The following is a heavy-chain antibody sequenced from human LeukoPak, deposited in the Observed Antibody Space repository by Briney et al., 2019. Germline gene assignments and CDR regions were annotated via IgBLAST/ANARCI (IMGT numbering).Heavy chain of an antibody. Sequence: GGSLRLSCVASGFVFSDYAMTWVRQAPGKGLEWVSVMSGYTGYKYYADSVKGRFTISRDNSKNTVYLQMNSLRAEDTAVYYCVKRVSSISTGDDSWGQGTLVTVSS. CDR3: VKRVSSISTGDDS. V-gene: IGHV3-23*01. J-gene: IGHJ4*02. CDR2: MSGYTGYK. D-gene: IGHD7-27*01. CDR1: GFVFSDYA.